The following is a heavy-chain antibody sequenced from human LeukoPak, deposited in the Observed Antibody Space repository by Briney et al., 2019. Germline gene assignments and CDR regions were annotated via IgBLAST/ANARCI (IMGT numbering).Heavy chain of an antibody. D-gene: IGHD6-13*01. CDR2: IYYSGST. Sequence: SETLSLTCTVSGGSISSSNFYWSWIRQPPGKGLEWIGYIYYSGSTNYNPSLKSRVTISVDTSKNQFSLKLSSVTAADTAVYYCAREVVAAAGTVDYWGQGTLVTVSS. V-gene: IGHV4-61*01. J-gene: IGHJ4*02. CDR1: GGSISSSNFY. CDR3: AREVVAAAGTVDY.